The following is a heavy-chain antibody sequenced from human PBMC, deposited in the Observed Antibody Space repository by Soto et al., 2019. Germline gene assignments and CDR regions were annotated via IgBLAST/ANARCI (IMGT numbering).Heavy chain of an antibody. V-gene: IGHV4-59*01. CDR2: IYYSGST. CDR3: ARVRYFDPPYYFDY. Sequence: SETLSLTCTVSGGSISGYYWNWIRQPPGKGLEWIGYIYYSGSTNYNPSLKSRVTISVDTSKNQFSLKLSSVTAADTAVYYCARVRYFDPPYYFDYWGQGTLVTVSS. CDR1: GGSISGYY. D-gene: IGHD3-9*01. J-gene: IGHJ4*02.